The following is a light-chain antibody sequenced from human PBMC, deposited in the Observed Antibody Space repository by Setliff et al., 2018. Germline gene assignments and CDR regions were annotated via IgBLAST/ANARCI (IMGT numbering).Light chain of an antibody. J-gene: IGLJ1*01. Sequence: QSVLTQPPSVSGAPGQRVTISCTGSSSNIGAGYDVHWYQQLPGTAPKLLIYGNSNRPSGVPDRFSGSKPGTSASLAITGLQAEDEADYYCQSYDSSLSALYVFGTGTKVNRP. CDR3: QSYDSSLSALYV. V-gene: IGLV1-40*01. CDR2: GNS. CDR1: SSNIGAGYD.